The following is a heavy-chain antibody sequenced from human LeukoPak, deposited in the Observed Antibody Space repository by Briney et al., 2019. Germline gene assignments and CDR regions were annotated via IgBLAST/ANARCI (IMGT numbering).Heavy chain of an antibody. CDR2: IHYGGST. J-gene: IGHJ4*02. V-gene: IGHV4-39*01. Sequence: SETLSLTCTVSGGSISSSSYYWGWIRQPPGKGLEWIGSIHYGGSTYYNPSLKSRVTISVDTSKNQFSLKLSSVTAADTAVYYCARHTEPRDYYGSGSYYPWFDYWGQGTLVTVSS. CDR1: GGSISSSSYY. CDR3: ARHTEPRDYYGSGSYYPWFDY. D-gene: IGHD3-10*01.